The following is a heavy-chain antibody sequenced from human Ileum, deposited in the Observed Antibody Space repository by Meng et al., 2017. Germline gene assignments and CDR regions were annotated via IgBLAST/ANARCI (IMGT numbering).Heavy chain of an antibody. V-gene: IGHV2-5*02. CDR2: IYWDDDK. J-gene: IGHJ4*02. Sequence: QITLKESGPTLVKPTQTLTLTCTFSGFSLTTHGVGVGWVRQSPGKALEWVAFIYWDDDKRYSPSLRDRLTIIKFTSENQVVLTVTNMDPLDTATYYCAKGHYGAPDEWGQGTLVTVSS. CDR3: AKGHYGAPDE. CDR1: GFSLTTHGVG. D-gene: IGHD4-17*01.